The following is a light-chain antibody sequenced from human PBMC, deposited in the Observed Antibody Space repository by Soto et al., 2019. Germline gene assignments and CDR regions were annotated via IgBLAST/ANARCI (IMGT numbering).Light chain of an antibody. V-gene: IGLV2-14*03. CDR3: SSCTSSSFVV. Sequence: QSVLTQPASVSGSPGQSITISCNGTSSDLGGYNYVSWYQQHPGKAPKLMIYDVSNRPSGVSNRFSGSKSGNTASLTISGLQTEDEAYYYCSSCTSSSFVVVGGGTKVTVL. CDR1: SSDLGGYNY. CDR2: DVS. J-gene: IGLJ2*01.